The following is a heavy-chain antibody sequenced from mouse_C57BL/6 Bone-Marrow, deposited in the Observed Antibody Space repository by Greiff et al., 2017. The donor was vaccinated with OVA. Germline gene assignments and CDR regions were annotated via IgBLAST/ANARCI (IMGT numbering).Heavy chain of an antibody. CDR1: GFTFSDFY. Sequence: EVKLVESGGGLVQSGRSLRLSCATSGFTFSDFYMEWVRQAPGKGLEWIAASRNKANDYTTEYSASVKGRFIVSRDTSQSILYLQMNALRAEDTAIYYCARDGGTTVPYWYFDVWGTGTTVTVSS. CDR3: ARDGGTTVPYWYFDV. V-gene: IGHV7-1*01. J-gene: IGHJ1*03. D-gene: IGHD1-1*01. CDR2: SRNKANDYTT.